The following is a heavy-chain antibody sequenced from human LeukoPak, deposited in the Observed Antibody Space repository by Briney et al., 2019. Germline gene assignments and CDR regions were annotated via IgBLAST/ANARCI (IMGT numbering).Heavy chain of an antibody. CDR1: GFTFSDYY. Sequence: GGSLRLSCAASGFTFSDYYMSWIRQAPGKRLEWVSFIISTGNTKYYADSVKGRFTISRDNAKNSVYLQMNSLRAEDTAVYYCARDRDWGSYFDSWGQGTLVTVSS. V-gene: IGHV3-11*01. CDR3: ARDRDWGSYFDS. D-gene: IGHD7-27*01. CDR2: IISTGNTK. J-gene: IGHJ4*02.